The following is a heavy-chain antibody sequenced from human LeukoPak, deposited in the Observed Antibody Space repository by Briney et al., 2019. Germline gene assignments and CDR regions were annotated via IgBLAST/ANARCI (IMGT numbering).Heavy chain of an antibody. V-gene: IGHV4-34*01. J-gene: IGHJ4*02. Sequence: SETLSLTCAVYGGSFSGYYWNWIRQPPGRGLEWIGEINHRGSTTYNPSLESRVTISVDTSKNQFSLRLSSVSAADTAVYYCARRLLYFGDPDYWGQGTLVTVSS. D-gene: IGHD3-10*01. CDR3: ARRLLYFGDPDY. CDR2: INHRGST. CDR1: GGSFSGYY.